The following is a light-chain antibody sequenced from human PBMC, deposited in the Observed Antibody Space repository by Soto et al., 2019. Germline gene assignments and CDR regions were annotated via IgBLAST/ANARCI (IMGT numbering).Light chain of an antibody. CDR3: QQYGGSPT. CDR1: QSVSSN. V-gene: IGKV3-20*01. Sequence: EIVLTQSPGTLSLSPGERATLSCRASQSVSSNLAWYQQKPGQAPRLLISGASSRAIGIPDRFSGSGSGTDFTLTISRLDPEDFAVYSCQQYGGSPTFGQGTKVDIK. J-gene: IGKJ1*01. CDR2: GAS.